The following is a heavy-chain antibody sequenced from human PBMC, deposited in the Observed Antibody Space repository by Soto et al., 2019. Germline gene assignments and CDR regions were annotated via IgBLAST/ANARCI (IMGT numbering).Heavy chain of an antibody. V-gene: IGHV1-3*01. CDR3: VRRHVSATGIDWLDP. CDR1: GYTFTSYG. D-gene: IGHD6-13*01. Sequence: ASMKVSCKASGYTFTSYGIHWVRQAPGQRLEWMGWINAANGDTKYSPKFQGRVTITRDTSASTAYMELSSLRSEDTAVYYCVRRHVSATGIDWLDPWGQGTLVTV. J-gene: IGHJ5*02. CDR2: INAANGDT.